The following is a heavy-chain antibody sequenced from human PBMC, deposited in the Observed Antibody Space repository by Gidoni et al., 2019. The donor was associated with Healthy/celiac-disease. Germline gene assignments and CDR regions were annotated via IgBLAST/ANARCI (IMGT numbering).Heavy chain of an antibody. CDR3: ATVWFGENAFDI. Sequence: QVQLQESGPGLVKPSETLSLTCTVPVGSISSYYWSWIRQPPGKGLEWIGYIYYSGSTNYNPSLKSRVTISVDTSKNQFSLKLSSVTAADTAVYYCATVWFGENAFDIWGQGTMVTVSS. V-gene: IGHV4-59*01. CDR2: IYYSGST. CDR1: VGSISSYY. D-gene: IGHD3-10*01. J-gene: IGHJ3*02.